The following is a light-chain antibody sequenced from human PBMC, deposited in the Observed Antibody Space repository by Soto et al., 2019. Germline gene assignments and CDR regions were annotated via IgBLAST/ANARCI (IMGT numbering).Light chain of an antibody. Sequence: DIQMTQSPSTLSASVGDRVTITCRASQSISNWLAWYQQRPGKAPKLLIYKASSLESGVPSRFSGSGSGTQFTLTISILQPDDFATYHCQQYGTFPWTFGQGTKLEIK. CDR3: QQYGTFPWT. V-gene: IGKV1-5*03. CDR1: QSISNW. CDR2: KAS. J-gene: IGKJ1*01.